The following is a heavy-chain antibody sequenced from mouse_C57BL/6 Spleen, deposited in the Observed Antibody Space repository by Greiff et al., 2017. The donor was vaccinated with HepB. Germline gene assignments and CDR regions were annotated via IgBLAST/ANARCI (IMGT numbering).Heavy chain of an antibody. CDR1: GYTFTSYW. CDR3: AGIYDGYWFAY. D-gene: IGHD2-3*01. Sequence: VQGVESGAELAKPGASVKLSCKASGYTFTSYWMHWVKQRPGQGLEWIGYINPSSGYTKYNQKFKDKATLTADKSSSTAYMQLSSLTYEDSAVYYCAGIYDGYWFAYWGQGTLVTFSA. J-gene: IGHJ3*01. CDR2: INPSSGYT. V-gene: IGHV1-7*01.